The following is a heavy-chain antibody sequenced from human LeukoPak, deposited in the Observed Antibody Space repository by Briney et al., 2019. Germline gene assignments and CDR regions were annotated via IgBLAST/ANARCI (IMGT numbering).Heavy chain of an antibody. J-gene: IGHJ4*02. CDR3: ARYFGRGYSYGYYSY. V-gene: IGHV1-2*02. CDR2: INPNSGGT. CDR1: GYTFTGYY. D-gene: IGHD5-18*01. Sequence: ASVKVSCKASGYTFTGYYMHWVRQAPGQGLEWMGWINPNSGGTNYEQKFQGRVTMTRDTSISTAYMELSRLRSDDTAVYYCARYFGRGYSYGYYSYWGQGTLVTVSS.